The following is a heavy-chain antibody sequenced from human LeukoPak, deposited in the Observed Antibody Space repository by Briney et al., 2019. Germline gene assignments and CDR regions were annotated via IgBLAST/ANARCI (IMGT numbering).Heavy chain of an antibody. CDR3: AMMDGAETDY. D-gene: IGHD1-26*01. Sequence: PSQTLSLTCTVSGGSISSGDYYWSWIRRPPGKGLEWIGYIYYSGSAYYNPSLKSRVTISVDTSKNQFSLKLGSVTAADTAVYYCAMMDGAETDYWGQGTLVTVSS. V-gene: IGHV4-30-4*01. CDR2: IYYSGSA. J-gene: IGHJ4*02. CDR1: GGSISSGDYY.